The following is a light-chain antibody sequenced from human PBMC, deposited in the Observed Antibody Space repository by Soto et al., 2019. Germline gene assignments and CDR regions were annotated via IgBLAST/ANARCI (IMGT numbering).Light chain of an antibody. CDR3: QSYDSSLSVYV. CDR2: GNS. J-gene: IGLJ1*01. Sequence: QSVLTQPPSVSGAPGQRVTISCTGSSSNIGAGYDVHWYQQLPGTAPKLVIYGNSNRPSGVPDRFSGSKSGTSASLAITGLQAEDEADYYCQSYDSSLSVYVFGTGTKVTVL. V-gene: IGLV1-40*01. CDR1: SSNIGAGYD.